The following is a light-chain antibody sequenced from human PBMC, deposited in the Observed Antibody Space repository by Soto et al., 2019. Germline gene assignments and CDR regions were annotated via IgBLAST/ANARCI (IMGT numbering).Light chain of an antibody. CDR2: DVS. V-gene: IGLV2-14*01. CDR1: SSDVGGYNY. J-gene: IGLJ2*01. Sequence: QSALTQPASVSGSPGQSITISCTGTSSDVGGYNYVSWYQQHPGKAPKLMIYDVSNRPSGVSNRLSGSKSGNTASLTISGLQAEDEADYYCSSYTSSSTLGAVFGGGTKVTVL. CDR3: SSYTSSSTLGAV.